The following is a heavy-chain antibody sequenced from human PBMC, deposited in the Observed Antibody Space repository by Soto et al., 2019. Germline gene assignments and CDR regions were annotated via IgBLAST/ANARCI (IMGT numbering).Heavy chain of an antibody. V-gene: IGHV5-51*01. D-gene: IGHD1-1*01. CDR1: GYSFTSYW. J-gene: IGHJ4*02. CDR2: IYPGDSDT. Sequence: PGESLKISCKGSGYSFTSYWIGWVRQMPGKGLECMGIIYPGDSDTRYSPSFQGQVTISADKSINTAYLQLSSLKASDTAMYYCARRAASTAFYEYWGQGTLVTVSS. CDR3: ARRAASTAFYEY.